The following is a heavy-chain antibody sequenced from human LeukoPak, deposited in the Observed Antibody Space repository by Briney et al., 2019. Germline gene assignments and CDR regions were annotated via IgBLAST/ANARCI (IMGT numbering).Heavy chain of an antibody. J-gene: IGHJ3*02. V-gene: IGHV4-38-2*02. CDR3: ARLNWNPQFDI. Sequence: SETLSLTCTVSGYSISSGYYWGWIRQPPGKGLEWIGSIYHSGSTYYNPSLKSRVTISVDTSKNQFSLKLSSVTAADTAVYYCARLNWNPQFDIWGQGTMVTVSS. CDR2: IYHSGST. D-gene: IGHD1-1*01. CDR1: GYSISSGYY.